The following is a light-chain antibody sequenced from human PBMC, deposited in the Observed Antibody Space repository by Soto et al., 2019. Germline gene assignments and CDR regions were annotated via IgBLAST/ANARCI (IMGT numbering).Light chain of an antibody. CDR2: DVS. CDR1: SSDVGGYNL. Sequence: QSALTQPRSVSGSPGQSVTISCTGTSSDVGGYNLVSWYQQHPGKAPKLMIYDVSKRPSGVPDRFSGSKSGNTASLTISGLQAEDEADYYCYPYAGSYTFYVFGTGTKLTVL. J-gene: IGLJ1*01. CDR3: YPYAGSYTFYV. V-gene: IGLV2-11*01.